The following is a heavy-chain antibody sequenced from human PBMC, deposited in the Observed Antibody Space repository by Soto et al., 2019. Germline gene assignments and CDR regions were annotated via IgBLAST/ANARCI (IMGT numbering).Heavy chain of an antibody. CDR2: IYYTGST. V-gene: IGHV4-30-2*01. CDR1: GDSISSGGYS. J-gene: IGHJ5*02. D-gene: IGHD3-10*01. Sequence: QVQLQESGSGLVKPSQTLSLTCDVSGDSISSGGYSWNWIRQPPGKGLEWIGYIYYTGSTSYNPSPKSRVTISVDRSKNQFSLKVTSMTAPDTAIYYCARDQRDGYWFDPWGQGTLVTVSS. CDR3: ARDQRDGYWFDP.